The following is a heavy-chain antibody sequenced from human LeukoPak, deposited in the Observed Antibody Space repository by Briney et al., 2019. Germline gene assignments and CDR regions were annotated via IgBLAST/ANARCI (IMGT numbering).Heavy chain of an antibody. Sequence: GGSLRLSCAASGFSFSSHTMTWVRQAPGKGLQWVSSISYSGSSTYYVDSVKGRFTISRGNAKNSLYLQMNSLRAEDTAVYYCASQGGMDVWGQGTTVIVSS. V-gene: IGHV3-21*06. CDR3: ASQGGMDV. J-gene: IGHJ6*02. CDR1: GFSFSSHT. CDR2: ISYSGSST.